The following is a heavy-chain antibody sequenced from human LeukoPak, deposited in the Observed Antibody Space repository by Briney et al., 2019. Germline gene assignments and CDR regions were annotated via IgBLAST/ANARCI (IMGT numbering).Heavy chain of an antibody. CDR2: ISSSSSTI. CDR1: GFTFSSYS. CDR3: ASSYFDNSLHAYDI. Sequence: GGSLRLSCAASGFTFSSYSMNWVRQAPGKGLEWVSYISSSSSTIYYADSVKGRFTISRDNAKNSLYLQMNSLRAKDTAVYYCASSYFDNSLHAYDIWGQGTMVTVSS. D-gene: IGHD3-22*01. V-gene: IGHV3-48*01. J-gene: IGHJ3*02.